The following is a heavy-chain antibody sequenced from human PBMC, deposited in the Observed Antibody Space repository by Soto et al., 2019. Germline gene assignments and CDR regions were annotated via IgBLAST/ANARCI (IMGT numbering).Heavy chain of an antibody. D-gene: IGHD3-22*01. Sequence: GASVKVSCKASGYTFTSYGISWVRQAPGQGLEWMGWISAYNGNTNYAQKLQGRVTMTTDTSTSTAYMELRSLRSDDTAVYYCARGGYREYYYDSSGYYYWHYYYGMDVWGQGTTVTVSS. CDR2: ISAYNGNT. J-gene: IGHJ6*02. V-gene: IGHV1-18*01. CDR3: ARGGYREYYYDSSGYYYWHYYYGMDV. CDR1: GYTFTSYG.